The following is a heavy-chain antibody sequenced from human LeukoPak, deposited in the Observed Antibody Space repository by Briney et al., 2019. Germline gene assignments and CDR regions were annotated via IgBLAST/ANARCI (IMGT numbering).Heavy chain of an antibody. CDR3: ARGPYSSSWYDFDY. CDR1: GGSISSYY. V-gene: IGHV4-59*01. J-gene: IGHJ4*02. D-gene: IGHD6-13*01. CDR2: IYYSGST. Sequence: SETLSLTCTVSGGSISSYYWSWIRQPPGKGLEWIGYIYYSGSTNYNPSPKSRVTISVDTSKNQSSLKLGSVTAADTAVYYCARGPYSSSWYDFDYWGQGTLVTVSS.